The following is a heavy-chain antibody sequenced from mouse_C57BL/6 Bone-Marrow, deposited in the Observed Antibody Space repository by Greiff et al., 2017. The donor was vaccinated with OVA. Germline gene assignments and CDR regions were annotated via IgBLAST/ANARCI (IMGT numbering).Heavy chain of an antibody. CDR2: ISSGSSTI. Sequence: EVMLVESGGGLVKPGGSLKLSCAASGFTFSDYGMHWVRQAPEKGLEWVAYISSGSSTIYYADTVKGRFTISRDNAKNILFLQMTSLRSEDTAMYYCARAGGSSPWYFDVWGTGTTVTVSS. J-gene: IGHJ1*03. CDR1: GFTFSDYG. V-gene: IGHV5-17*01. CDR3: ARAGGSSPWYFDV. D-gene: IGHD1-1*01.